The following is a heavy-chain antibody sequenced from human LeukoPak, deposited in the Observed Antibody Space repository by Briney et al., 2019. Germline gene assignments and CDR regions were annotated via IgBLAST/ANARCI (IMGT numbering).Heavy chain of an antibody. J-gene: IGHJ5*02. Sequence: PSQTLSFTCTVSGGSINFGAYSWNWIRRPPGKGLEWIGYIYHTGTTYYNPSLKSRVTISVDRSKNQFSLRLTSVTAADTAVYYCARGFFDRGNPGSWFDPWGQGTLVTVSS. D-gene: IGHD3-10*01. V-gene: IGHV4-30-2*01. CDR3: ARGFFDRGNPGSWFDP. CDR2: IYHTGTT. CDR1: GGSINFGAYS.